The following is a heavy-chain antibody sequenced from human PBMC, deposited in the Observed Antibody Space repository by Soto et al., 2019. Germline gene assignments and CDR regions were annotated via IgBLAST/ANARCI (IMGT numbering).Heavy chain of an antibody. D-gene: IGHD2-8*02. CDR2: INHSGST. CDR1: GGSFSGYY. Sequence: PSETLSLTCAVYGGSFSGYYWSWIRQPPGRGLEWIGEINHSGSTNYNPSLKSRVTISVDTSKNQFSLKLSSVTAADTAVYYCARGNTGSIHYYYWGQGTLVTVSS. V-gene: IGHV4-34*01. J-gene: IGHJ4*02. CDR3: ARGNTGSIHYYY.